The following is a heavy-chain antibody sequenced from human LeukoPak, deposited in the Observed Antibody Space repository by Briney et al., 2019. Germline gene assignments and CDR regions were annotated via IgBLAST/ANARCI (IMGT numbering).Heavy chain of an antibody. Sequence: GGSLRLSCAASGFTFSNYGINWVRQAPGKGLEWVTGIHFDGSIKYYADSVKGRFTISRDDSKNTVYLQMDSLRAEDTAVYYCARDGYDSSGYYYYYYGMDVWGQGTTVTVSS. CDR1: GFTFSNYG. CDR3: ARDGYDSSGYYYYYYGMDV. J-gene: IGHJ6*02. CDR2: IHFDGSIK. V-gene: IGHV3-33*01. D-gene: IGHD3-22*01.